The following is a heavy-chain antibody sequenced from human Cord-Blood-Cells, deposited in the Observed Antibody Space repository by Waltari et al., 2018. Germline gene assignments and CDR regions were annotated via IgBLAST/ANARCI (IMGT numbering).Heavy chain of an antibody. D-gene: IGHD5-18*01. CDR2: INLSGST. V-gene: IGHV4-39*01. Sequence: QLQLQESGPGLVKPSETLSLTCTVSGGSISSSSSYWGWIRQPPGKGLEWSGGINLSGSTYYNPSLKSRVTISVDTSKNQFSLKLSSVTAADTAVYYCASLGWIQLWLHSSPKGGAFDIWGQGTMVTVSS. CDR1: GGSISSSSSY. J-gene: IGHJ3*02. CDR3: ASLGWIQLWLHSSPKGGAFDI.